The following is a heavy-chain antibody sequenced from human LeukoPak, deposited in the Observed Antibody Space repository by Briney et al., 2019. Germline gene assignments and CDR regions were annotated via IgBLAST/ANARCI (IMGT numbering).Heavy chain of an antibody. CDR1: GGTFSSYA. D-gene: IGHD3-3*01. CDR3: ARTPGRDYDFWSGYPLYYFDY. CDR2: IIPIFGTA. Sequence: ASVKVSCKASGGTFSSYAISWVRQAPGQGLEWMGGIIPIFGTANYAQKFQGRVTITADESTSTAYMELSSLRSEDTAVYYCARTPGRDYDFWSGYPLYYFDYWGQGTLVTVSS. J-gene: IGHJ4*02. V-gene: IGHV1-69*01.